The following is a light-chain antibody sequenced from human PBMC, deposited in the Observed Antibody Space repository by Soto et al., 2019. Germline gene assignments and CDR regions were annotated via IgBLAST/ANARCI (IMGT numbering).Light chain of an antibody. Sequence: QSALTQPASVSGSPGQSITISCTGTSSDVGAYKYVSWYQQHPGKAPKLIIYDVSNRPSGVSNRFSGSKSGNTASLTISGLQAEDEADYYCSSDTSSTLVVFGGGTKLTVL. CDR1: SSDVGAYKY. CDR3: SSDTSSTLVV. J-gene: IGLJ2*01. V-gene: IGLV2-14*01. CDR2: DVS.